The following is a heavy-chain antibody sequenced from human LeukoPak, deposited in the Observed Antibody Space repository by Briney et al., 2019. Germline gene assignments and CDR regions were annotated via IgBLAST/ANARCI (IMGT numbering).Heavy chain of an antibody. D-gene: IGHD4-17*01. CDR2: ISGSGGST. Sequence: GGPLRLSCAASGFTFSSYAMSWVRQAPGKGLEWVSAISGSGGSTYYADSVKGRFTISRDNSKNTLYLQMNSLRAEDTAVYYCAKAPPLSYGDYEYYFDYWGQGTLVTVSS. J-gene: IGHJ4*02. CDR1: GFTFSSYA. CDR3: AKAPPLSYGDYEYYFDY. V-gene: IGHV3-23*01.